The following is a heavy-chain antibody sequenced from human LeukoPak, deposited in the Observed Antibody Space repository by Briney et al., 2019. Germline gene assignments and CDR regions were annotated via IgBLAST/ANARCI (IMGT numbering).Heavy chain of an antibody. CDR1: GGSISSGGYS. D-gene: IGHD3-22*01. V-gene: IGHV4-30-2*01. J-gene: IGHJ5*02. CDR3: ARAPLLNYYDSSGYYYGWFDP. CDR2: IYHSGST. Sequence: PSQTLSLTCAVSGGSISSGGYSWSWIRQPPGKGLEWIGYIYHSGSTCYNPSLKSRVTISVDRSKNQFSLKLSSVTAADTAVYYCARAPLLNYYDSSGYYYGWFDPWGQGTLVTVSS.